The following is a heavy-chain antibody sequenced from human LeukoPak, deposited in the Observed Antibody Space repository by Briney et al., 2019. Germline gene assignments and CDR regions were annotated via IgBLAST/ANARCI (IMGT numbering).Heavy chain of an antibody. V-gene: IGHV3-48*04. CDR3: ARVRDAGSGYEVGYYYYMDV. Sequence: GGSLRLSCAASGFTFSSYSMNWVRQAPGKGLEWVSYISSSSSTIYYADSVKGRFTISRDNAKNSLYLQMNSLRAEDTAVYYCARVRDAGSGYEVGYYYYMDVWGKGTTVTVSS. D-gene: IGHD5-12*01. CDR1: GFTFSSYS. J-gene: IGHJ6*03. CDR2: ISSSSSTI.